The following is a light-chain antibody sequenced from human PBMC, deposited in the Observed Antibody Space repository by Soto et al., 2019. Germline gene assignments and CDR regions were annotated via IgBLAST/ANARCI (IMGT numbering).Light chain of an antibody. V-gene: IGKV1-5*03. CDR2: KAP. Sequence: DIQMTQSPSTLSASVGDRVTITCRASQSISTWLARYQQKPGKAPKLLIYKAPSLESGVPSRFSGSGSGTECTLTISVLQPDDFATDYCQHYINRCTFGQGTKVQSK. CDR1: QSISTW. CDR3: QHYINRCT. J-gene: IGKJ1*01.